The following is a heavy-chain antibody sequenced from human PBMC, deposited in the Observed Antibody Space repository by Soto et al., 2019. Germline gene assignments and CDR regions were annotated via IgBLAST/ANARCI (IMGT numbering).Heavy chain of an antibody. Sequence: QVQLQESGPGLVKPSQTLSLTCTVSGGSISSGDYYWSWIRQPPGKDLEWIGYIYYSGSTYYNPSLKSRVTISVDTSKNQFSLKLSSVTAADTAVYYCARAVFHYDFWSGYYYFDYWGQGTLVTVSS. CDR3: ARAVFHYDFWSGYYYFDY. V-gene: IGHV4-30-4*01. CDR1: GGSISSGDYY. J-gene: IGHJ4*02. D-gene: IGHD3-3*01. CDR2: IYYSGST.